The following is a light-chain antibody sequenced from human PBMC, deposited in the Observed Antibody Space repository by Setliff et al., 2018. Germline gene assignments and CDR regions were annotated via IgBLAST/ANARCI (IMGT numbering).Light chain of an antibody. CDR2: EVS. CDR3: SSYAGNYIYV. Sequence: QSALTQPPSASGSPGQSVAISCTGTSRDVGGFNFVSWYQQHPGKAPKLIIYEVSKRPSGVPDRFSVSKSGNTASLTVSGLQAEDEADYYCSSYAGNYIYVFGSGTKVTV. J-gene: IGLJ1*01. CDR1: SRDVGGFNF. V-gene: IGLV2-8*01.